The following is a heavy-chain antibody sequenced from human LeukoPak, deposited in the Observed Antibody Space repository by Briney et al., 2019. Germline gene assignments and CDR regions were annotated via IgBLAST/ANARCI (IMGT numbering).Heavy chain of an antibody. CDR3: AKDRAGGYQLGYYYDSSGSTGAFDI. CDR2: ISGSGGST. CDR1: GFTFSNYA. J-gene: IGHJ3*02. D-gene: IGHD3-22*01. Sequence: GGSLRLSCAASGFTFSNYAMSWVRHAPGKGLEWGSAISGSGGSTYYADSVKGRFTISRDNSKNTLYLQMNSLRAEDTAVYYCAKDRAGGYQLGYYYDSSGSTGAFDIWGQGTMVTVSS. V-gene: IGHV3-23*01.